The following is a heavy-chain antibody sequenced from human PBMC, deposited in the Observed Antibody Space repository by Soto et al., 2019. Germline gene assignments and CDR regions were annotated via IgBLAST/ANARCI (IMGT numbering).Heavy chain of an antibody. Sequence: ASVKVSCKSSGYPFNTYYLHWVRQAPGQGLEWMGMIHPSGGGSTYAQKFLGRVTMTMDSSTSTVFMELTSLRSADTAVYYCARGFHIAVGTDRFYSWG. CDR1: GYPFNTYY. V-gene: IGHV1-46*02. CDR3: ARGFHIAVGTDRFYS. D-gene: IGHD2-21*02. J-gene: IGHJ5*01. CDR2: IHPSGGGS.